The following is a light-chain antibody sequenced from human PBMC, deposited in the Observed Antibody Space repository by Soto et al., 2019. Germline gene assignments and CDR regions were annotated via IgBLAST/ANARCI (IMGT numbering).Light chain of an antibody. CDR3: AAWDDNLSGFYV. Sequence: QSVLTQSPSASGTPGQRVTISCSGSASTIGRNYVYWYQQLPGTAPKLLIYRNSQRPSGVPDRFSGSKSGTSASLAISRLRSEDEADYYCAAWDDNLSGFYVFGDGTKVTVL. V-gene: IGLV1-47*01. CDR2: RNS. CDR1: ASTIGRNY. J-gene: IGLJ1*01.